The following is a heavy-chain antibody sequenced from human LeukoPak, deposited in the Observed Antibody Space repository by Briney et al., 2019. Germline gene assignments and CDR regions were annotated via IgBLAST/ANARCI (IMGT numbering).Heavy chain of an antibody. CDR3: AGSGSYIRKYYFDY. CDR2: IIPIFGTA. D-gene: IGHD1-26*01. V-gene: IGHV1-69*05. Sequence: SVKVSCKASGGTFSSYAISWVRQAPGQGLEWMGRIIPIFGTANYAQKFQGRVTITTDESTSTAYMELSSLRSEDTAVYYCAGSGSYIRKYYFDYWGQGTRVTVSS. J-gene: IGHJ4*02. CDR1: GGTFSSYA.